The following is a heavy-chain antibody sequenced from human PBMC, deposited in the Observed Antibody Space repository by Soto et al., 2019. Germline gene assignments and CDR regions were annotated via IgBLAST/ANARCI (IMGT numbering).Heavy chain of an antibody. V-gene: IGHV1-46*03. J-gene: IGHJ6*02. D-gene: IGHD4-17*01. CDR3: ARDLPTVLTLSPTSYGMDV. Sequence: QVQLMQSGAEVRKPGASVRLSCKASGYTFTNCYLHWVRQAPGQGLEWMGIINPNDGSTTYPQKFQGRGTMTRDTSTSTVYMELGSLRSEDTAVYFCARDLPTVLTLSPTSYGMDVWGQGTTVTVSS. CDR2: INPNDGST. CDR1: GYTFTNCY.